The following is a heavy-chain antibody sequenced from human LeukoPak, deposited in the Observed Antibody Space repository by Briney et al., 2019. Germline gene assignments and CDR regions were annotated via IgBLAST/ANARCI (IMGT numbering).Heavy chain of an antibody. J-gene: IGHJ6*02. D-gene: IGHD6-6*01. V-gene: IGHV5-51*01. Sequence: GESLKISCKGSGYSFTSYWIGWVRQMPGKGLEWMGIIYPGDSDTRYSPSFQGQVTISADKSISTAYLQWSSLKASDTAMYYCARQSISSTQLYYYYGMDVWGQGTTVTVSS. CDR1: GYSFTSYW. CDR3: ARQSISSTQLYYYYGMDV. CDR2: IYPGDSDT.